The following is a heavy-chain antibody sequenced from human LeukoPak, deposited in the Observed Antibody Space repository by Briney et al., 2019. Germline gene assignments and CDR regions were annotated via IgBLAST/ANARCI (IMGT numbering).Heavy chain of an antibody. CDR1: GFTFSDYY. D-gene: IGHD7-27*01. J-gene: IGHJ4*02. V-gene: IGHV3-72*01. CDR3: VRGHWGFDN. Sequence: GGSLRLSCAASGFTFSDYYMDWVRQAPGTGLEWLARSRNKANSYTTESAASVKGRFTISRDDSKNSLYLQMSSLKTDDTAVYYCVRGHWGFDNWGQGTLVTVSS. CDR2: SRNKANSYTT.